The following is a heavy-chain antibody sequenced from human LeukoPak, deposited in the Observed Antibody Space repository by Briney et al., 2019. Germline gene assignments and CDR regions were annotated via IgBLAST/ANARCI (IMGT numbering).Heavy chain of an antibody. CDR2: ISGSGAST. V-gene: IGHV3-23*01. J-gene: IGHJ4*02. CDR1: GFTVSSNY. Sequence: GGSLRLSCAASGFTVSSNYMSWVRQAPGKGLEWVSTISGSGASTYYADSVIGRFTISRDNSKNTLYLQMNSLRAEDTAVYYCNAGGIVGAPRGFRYWGQGTLVTVSS. D-gene: IGHD1-26*01. CDR3: NAGGIVGAPRGFRY.